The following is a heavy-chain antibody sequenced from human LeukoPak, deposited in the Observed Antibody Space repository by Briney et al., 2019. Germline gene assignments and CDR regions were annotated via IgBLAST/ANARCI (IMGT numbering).Heavy chain of an antibody. CDR2: ISYDGSNK. V-gene: IGHV3-30*04. CDR3: ARGQVLVGGNWFDP. Sequence: GGSLRLSCAASGFTFSSYAMHRVRQAPGKGLEWVAVISYDGSNKYYADSVKGRFTISRDNSKNTLYLQMNSLRAEDTAVYYCARGQVLVGGNWFDPWGQGTLVTVSS. CDR1: GFTFSSYA. J-gene: IGHJ5*02. D-gene: IGHD3-10*01.